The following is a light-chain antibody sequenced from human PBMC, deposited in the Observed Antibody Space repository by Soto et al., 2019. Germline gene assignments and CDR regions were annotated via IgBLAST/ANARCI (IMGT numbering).Light chain of an antibody. J-gene: IGKJ1*01. CDR1: QNVNSN. CDR2: GAS. Sequence: EIVMTQSPATLSVSPGERATLSCRASQNVNSNLAWYQQKPGQAPRLLIYGASTRDTGVPARFSGSGSGTEFTLTISSLQSEDFATYYCQQYNSYWTFGQGTKVEIK. CDR3: QQYNSYWT. V-gene: IGKV3-15*01.